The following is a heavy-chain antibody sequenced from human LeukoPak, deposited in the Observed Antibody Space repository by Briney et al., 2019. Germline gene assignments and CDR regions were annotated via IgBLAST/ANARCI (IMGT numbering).Heavy chain of an antibody. J-gene: IGHJ4*02. V-gene: IGHV4-39*07. D-gene: IGHD6-19*01. CDR3: ARGRGSGWHTLPRY. CDR1: GGSISSSSYY. Sequence: SETLSLTCTVSGGSISSSSYYWGWIRQPPGKGLEWIGSIYYSGSTYYNPSLKSRVTISVDTSKNQFSLKLSSVTAADTAVYYCARGRGSGWHTLPRYWGQGTLVTVSS. CDR2: IYYSGST.